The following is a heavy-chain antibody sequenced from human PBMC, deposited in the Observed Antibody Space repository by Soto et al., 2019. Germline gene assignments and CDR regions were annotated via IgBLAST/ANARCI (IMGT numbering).Heavy chain of an antibody. CDR1: GYIFTSYA. J-gene: IGHJ4*02. CDR2: INAGNGNT. CDR3: ARGPVGPDGPGDY. V-gene: IGHV1-3*01. Sequence: QVQLVQSGAEVKKPGASVKVSCKASGYIFTSYAMHWVRQAPGQRLEWMGWINAGNGNTKYSQKFQGRVTITRDTSASTAYMELSSLRSEDTAVYYCARGPVGPDGPGDYWGQGTLVTVSS.